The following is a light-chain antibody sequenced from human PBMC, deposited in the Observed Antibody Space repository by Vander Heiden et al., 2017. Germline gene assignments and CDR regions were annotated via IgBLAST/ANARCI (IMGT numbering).Light chain of an antibody. CDR1: QDISSY. CDR2: AAS. CDR3: QQYYTYPRA. Sequence: AIRMTQSPSSLPASTGDRVTITCRASQDISSYLAWYQQEPGKAPKVLIYAASTLQSGVSSRFSGSGSGTDFTLTISSLQFEDFAIYYCQQYYTYPRAFGGGTKVEIK. J-gene: IGKJ4*01. V-gene: IGKV1-8*01.